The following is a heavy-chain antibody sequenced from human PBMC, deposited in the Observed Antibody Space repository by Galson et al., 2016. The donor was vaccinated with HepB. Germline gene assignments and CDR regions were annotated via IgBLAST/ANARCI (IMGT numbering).Heavy chain of an antibody. J-gene: IGHJ6*02. D-gene: IGHD6-19*01. CDR2: ISAYNGHT. Sequence: SVKVSCKAFGYTSSIYGFTWVRQAPGQGLEWMGWISAYNGHTNYAQKFQDRVTMTTDTSMNTAYMDLRSLRSDDTAVYYCARSPPIEVDDYYSYGLDVWGQGTTVTVSS. CDR1: GYTSSIYG. V-gene: IGHV1-18*01. CDR3: ARSPPIEVDDYYSYGLDV.